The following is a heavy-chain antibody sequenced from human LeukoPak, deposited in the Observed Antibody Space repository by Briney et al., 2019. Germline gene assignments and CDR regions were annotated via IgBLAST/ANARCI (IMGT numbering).Heavy chain of an antibody. CDR1: GFTFRSYS. D-gene: IGHD3-10*01. J-gene: IGHJ4*02. Sequence: GGSLRLSCAASGFTFRSYSMNWVRQAPGKGLEWVSSISSSSSYIYYADSVKGRFTISRDNAKNSLYLQMNSLRAEDTAVYYCARDGASYGSGSPHWGQGTLVTVSS. CDR2: ISSSSSYI. CDR3: ARDGASYGSGSPH. V-gene: IGHV3-21*01.